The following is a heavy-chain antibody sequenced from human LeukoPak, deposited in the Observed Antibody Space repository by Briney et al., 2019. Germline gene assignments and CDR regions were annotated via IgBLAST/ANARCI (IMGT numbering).Heavy chain of an antibody. V-gene: IGHV1-18*01. CDR1: GYTFTSYG. CDR2: ISANNGNR. Sequence: GASVKASCKASGYTFTSYGISWVRQAPGQGLEWMGWISANNGNRNYALKLQDRVSMTTDTSTSTAYMELRSLRSDDTAVYYCARQGYGGHSRGAADYWGQGTLVTVSS. J-gene: IGHJ4*02. D-gene: IGHD4-23*01. CDR3: ARQGYGGHSRGAADY.